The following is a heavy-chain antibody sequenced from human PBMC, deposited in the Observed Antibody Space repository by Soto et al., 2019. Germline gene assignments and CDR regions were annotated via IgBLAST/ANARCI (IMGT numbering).Heavy chain of an antibody. CDR1: GFTFSSYG. J-gene: IGHJ6*02. CDR3: ARDLIDYSNLPIYYYGMDV. CDR2: ISYDGSNK. D-gene: IGHD4-4*01. V-gene: IGHV3-30*03. Sequence: SLRLSCAASGFTFSSYGMHWVRQAPGKGLEWVAVISYDGSNKYYADSVKGRFTISRDNSKNTLYLQMNSLRAEDTAVYYCARDLIDYSNLPIYYYGMDVWGQGTTVTVSS.